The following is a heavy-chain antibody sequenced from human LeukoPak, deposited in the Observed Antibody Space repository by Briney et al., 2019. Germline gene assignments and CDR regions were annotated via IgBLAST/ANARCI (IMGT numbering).Heavy chain of an antibody. J-gene: IGHJ4*02. CDR2: IDANNGDT. D-gene: IGHD4-11*01. CDR3: ARDPSSVTLYFFDY. Sequence: ASVKVSCKASRYTFRGNYIHWLRQAPGQGLEWMGWIDANNGDTKSAQKFQGRVTMSRDTSISTAYMDLSSRSPDDAAVYYCARDPSSVTLYFFDYWGQGTLVTVSS. CDR1: RYTFRGNY. V-gene: IGHV1-2*02.